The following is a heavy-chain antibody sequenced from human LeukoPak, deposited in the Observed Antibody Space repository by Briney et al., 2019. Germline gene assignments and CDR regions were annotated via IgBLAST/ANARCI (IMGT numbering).Heavy chain of an antibody. J-gene: IGHJ5*02. CDR1: GGSISTYY. D-gene: IGHD4-17*01. V-gene: IGHV4-4*07. CDR3: ARGGLTPVTNWFDP. Sequence: SETLSLTCTVSGGSISTYYWSWIRQPAGKGLEWIGLIYASGSTNYNPSLKSRVTISVDTSKNQFSLKLSSVTAADTAVYYCARGGLTPVTNWFDPWGQGTLVTVSS. CDR2: IYASGST.